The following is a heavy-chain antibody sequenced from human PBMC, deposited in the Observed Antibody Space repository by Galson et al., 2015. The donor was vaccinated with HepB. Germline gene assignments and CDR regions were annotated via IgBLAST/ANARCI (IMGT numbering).Heavy chain of an antibody. Sequence: SVKVSCKAPGGTFSSYAISWVRQAPGQGLEWMGGIIPFFGTANYAQKFQGRVTITADKSTTTAYMELSSLRSEDTAVYYCARGSYYGSTGYSGKFLGYFDYWGQGTLVTVSS. J-gene: IGHJ4*02. V-gene: IGHV1-69*06. D-gene: IGHD3-22*01. CDR3: ARGSYYGSTGYSGKFLGYFDY. CDR1: GGTFSSYA. CDR2: IIPFFGTA.